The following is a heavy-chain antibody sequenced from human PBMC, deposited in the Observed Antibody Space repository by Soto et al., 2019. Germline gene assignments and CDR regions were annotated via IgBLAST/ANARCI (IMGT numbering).Heavy chain of an antibody. V-gene: IGHV3-23*01. CDR3: AKRSSSSTFDY. CDR1: GFTFSSYA. J-gene: IGHJ4*02. Sequence: EVQLLESGGGLVQPGESLRLSCAASGFTFSSYAMSWVRQAPGKGLEWGSVISGSDDSTYYADSVKGRFTISRDNSKNTLYLQMNSQRAEDTAVYYCAKRSSSSTFDYWGQGTLVTVSS. CDR2: ISGSDDST. D-gene: IGHD6-6*01.